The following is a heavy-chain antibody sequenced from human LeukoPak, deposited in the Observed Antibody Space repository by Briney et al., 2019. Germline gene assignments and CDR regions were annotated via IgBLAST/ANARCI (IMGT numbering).Heavy chain of an antibody. CDR1: GGTFSSYA. D-gene: IGHD3-10*01. V-gene: IGHV1-69*13. CDR2: IIPIFGTA. CDR3: ASSFTMVRGYRGLGTYFDY. J-gene: IGHJ4*02. Sequence: VASVKVSCKGSGGTFSSYAITWVRQTPGQGLEWMGGIIPIFGTANYAQKFQGRVTITADESTSTAYMELSSLRSEDTAVYYCASSFTMVRGYRGLGTYFDYWGQGTLVTVSS.